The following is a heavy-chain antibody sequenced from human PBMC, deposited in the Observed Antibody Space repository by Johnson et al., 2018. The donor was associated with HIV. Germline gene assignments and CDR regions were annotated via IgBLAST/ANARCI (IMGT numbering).Heavy chain of an antibody. V-gene: IGHV3-7*01. CDR1: GFTFSSYW. CDR2: IRQAGSET. J-gene: IGHJ3*02. Sequence: VQLVESGGGLVQPGGSLRLSCAASGFTFSSYWMSWVRQAPGKGLEWVANIRQAGSETHYVDSVKGRITISRDNAKNSLYLQINSLRAEDTAVYYCARIQYNFWSDPDAFDIWGQGTIVIVSS. D-gene: IGHD3-3*01. CDR3: ARIQYNFWSDPDAFDI.